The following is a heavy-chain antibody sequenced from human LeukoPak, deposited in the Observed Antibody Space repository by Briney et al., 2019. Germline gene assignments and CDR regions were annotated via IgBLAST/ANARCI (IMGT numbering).Heavy chain of an antibody. CDR2: IYPGDSHT. J-gene: IGHJ3*02. CDR3: ARQESAQWDVFDI. V-gene: IGHV5-51*01. Sequence: GESLKISCKGSGYSFTSYWIAWVRQMPGKGLEWMGIIYPGDSHTIYSTSFQGQVTISADKSINTAYLQWSSLKASDTAMYYCARQESAQWDVFDIWGQGTMVAVSS. CDR1: GYSFTSYW. D-gene: IGHD2-8*01.